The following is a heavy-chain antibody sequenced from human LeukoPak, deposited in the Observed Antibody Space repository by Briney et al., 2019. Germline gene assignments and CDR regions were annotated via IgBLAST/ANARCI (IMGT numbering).Heavy chain of an antibody. CDR2: ISSGGTYE. D-gene: IGHD3-10*01. Sequence: GGSLRLSCAASGLTFSNYAMHWVRQAPGKGLEWVSLISSGGTYEYYADSVKGRFTISRDNSKNTLYLQLNSLRAEDTAVYYCARDSTYYYDSGSSGPHYFDNWGQGTLVTVSS. CDR1: GLTFSNYA. J-gene: IGHJ4*02. CDR3: ARDSTYYYDSGSSGPHYFDN. V-gene: IGHV3-30*01.